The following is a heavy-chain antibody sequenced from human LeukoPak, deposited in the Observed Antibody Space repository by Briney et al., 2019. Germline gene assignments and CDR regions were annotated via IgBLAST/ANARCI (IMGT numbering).Heavy chain of an antibody. D-gene: IGHD4-17*01. CDR3: ARGFYGDTTLPFDY. CDR1: GGSISSYY. CDR2: IYYSGST. J-gene: IGHJ4*02. V-gene: IGHV4-59*12. Sequence: SETLSLTCTVSGGSISSYYWSWIRQPPGKGLEWIGYIYYSGSTNYNPSLKSRVTISVDTSKNQFSLKLSSVTAADTAVYYCARGFYGDTTLPFDYWGQGTLVTVSS.